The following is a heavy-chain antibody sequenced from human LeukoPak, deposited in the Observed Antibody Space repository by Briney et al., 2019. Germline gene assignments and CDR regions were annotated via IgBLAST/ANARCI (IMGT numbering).Heavy chain of an antibody. CDR2: INPNSGGT. CDR3: AIVYIAVVPAAMQYYYYYMDV. CDR1: GYTFTGYY. Sequence: ASVKVSCKASGYTFTGYYMHWVRQAPGQGLEWMGWINPNSGGTNYAQKFQGRVTMTRDTSISTAYMELSRLTSDDTTVYYCAIVYIAVVPAAMQYYYYYMDVWGKGTTVTVSS. J-gene: IGHJ6*03. D-gene: IGHD2-2*01. V-gene: IGHV1-2*02.